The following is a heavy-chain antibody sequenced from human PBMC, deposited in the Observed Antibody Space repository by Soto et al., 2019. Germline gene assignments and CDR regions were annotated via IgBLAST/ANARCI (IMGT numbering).Heavy chain of an antibody. J-gene: IGHJ6*02. CDR1: GFTFSSYA. CDR2: ISYDGSNK. Sequence: GGSLRLSCAASGFTFSSYAMHWVRQAPGKGLEWVAVISYDGSNKYYADSVKGRFTISRDNSKNTLYLQMNSLRAEDTAVYYCARDLGYGYMEYYYYGMDVWGQGTTVTVSS. CDR3: ARDLGYGYMEYYYYGMDV. D-gene: IGHD5-18*01. V-gene: IGHV3-30-3*01.